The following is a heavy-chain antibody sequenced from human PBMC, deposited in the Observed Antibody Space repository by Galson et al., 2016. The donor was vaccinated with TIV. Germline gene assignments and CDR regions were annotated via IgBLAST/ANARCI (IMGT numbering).Heavy chain of an antibody. CDR2: IWYDGSNI. V-gene: IGHV3-33*01. J-gene: IGHJ4*02. CDR3: AREFRDYYFDY. Sequence: SLRLSCAASGFTFGSYGMHWVRQAPVKGLEWVAGIWYDGSNIEYAGSVKGRFTISRDNSKKILFLQMDSLRVEDTVVYYCAREFRDYYFDYWGQGTLVIVSS. D-gene: IGHD3/OR15-3a*01. CDR1: GFTFGSYG.